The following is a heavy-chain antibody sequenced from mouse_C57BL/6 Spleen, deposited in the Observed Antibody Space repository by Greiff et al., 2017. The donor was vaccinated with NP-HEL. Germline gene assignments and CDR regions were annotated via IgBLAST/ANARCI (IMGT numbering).Heavy chain of an antibody. Sequence: LQESGAELVRPGTSVKVSCKASGYAFTNYLIEWVKQRPGQGLEWIGVINPGSGGTNYNEKFKGKATLTADKSSSTAYMQLSSLTSEDSAVYFCARATAQSFAYWGQGTLVTVSA. CDR3: ARATAQSFAY. CDR2: INPGSGGT. V-gene: IGHV1-54*01. J-gene: IGHJ3*01. CDR1: GYAFTNYL. D-gene: IGHD3-2*02.